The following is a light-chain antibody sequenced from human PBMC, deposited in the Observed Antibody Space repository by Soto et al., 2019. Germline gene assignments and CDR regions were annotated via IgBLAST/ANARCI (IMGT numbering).Light chain of an antibody. CDR2: SAS. V-gene: IGKV1-39*01. CDR1: QSSSSY. CDR3: HQNYSPPLS. Sequence: DIQMTQSPSSLSASVGDRVTITCRASQSSSSYVSWFQQKAGEAPRLLMYSASSLPSGVPSRFIGSGSGTDFTLTISSLQPEDFATYYCHQNYSPPLSFGGGTKVEI. J-gene: IGKJ4*01.